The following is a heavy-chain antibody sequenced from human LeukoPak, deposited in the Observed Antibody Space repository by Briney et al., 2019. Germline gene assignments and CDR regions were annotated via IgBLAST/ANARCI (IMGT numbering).Heavy chain of an antibody. D-gene: IGHD6-6*01. CDR1: GGSLSGYY. CDR3: ASGESGSSSDY. J-gene: IGHJ4*02. V-gene: IGHV4-34*01. CDR2: INHSGST. Sequence: SETLSLTCAVYGGSLSGYYWSWIRQPPGKGLEWIGEINHSGSTNYNPSLKSRVTISVDTSKNQFSLKLSSVTAADTAVYYCASGESGSSSDYWGQGTLVTVSS.